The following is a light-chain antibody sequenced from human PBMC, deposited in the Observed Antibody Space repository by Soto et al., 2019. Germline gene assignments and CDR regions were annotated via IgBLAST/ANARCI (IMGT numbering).Light chain of an antibody. J-gene: IGKJ5*01. Sequence: EIVFTQSPGTLSFSPGERATLSCRASERLSSVYLAWYQQRPSQPPRLLIYGASNRATGIPDRFSGSGSGTDFTLIINRLEPEDVAIYYCQQYGGSPRITFGQGTRLEIK. CDR3: QQYGGSPRIT. V-gene: IGKV3-20*01. CDR2: GAS. CDR1: ERLSSVY.